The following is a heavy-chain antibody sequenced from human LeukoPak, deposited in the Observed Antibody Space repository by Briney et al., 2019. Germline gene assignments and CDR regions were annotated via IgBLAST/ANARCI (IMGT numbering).Heavy chain of an antibody. CDR2: ISYDGSNK. D-gene: IGHD3-22*01. Sequence: GGSLRLSCAASGFTFSSYAMHWVRQAPGKGLEWVAVISYDGSNKYYADSVKGRFIISRDNAKNSLYMQMNSLRAEDTAVYYCASAGDSYFSDSSGYYPFDYWGQGTLVTVSS. CDR1: GFTFSSYA. V-gene: IGHV3-30*04. CDR3: ASAGDSYFSDSSGYYPFDY. J-gene: IGHJ4*02.